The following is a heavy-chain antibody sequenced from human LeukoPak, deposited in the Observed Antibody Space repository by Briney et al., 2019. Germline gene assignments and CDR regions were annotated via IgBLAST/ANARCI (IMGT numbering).Heavy chain of an antibody. J-gene: IGHJ4*02. D-gene: IGHD2-8*01. CDR2: ISGRGGST. V-gene: IGHV3-23*01. CDR1: AFIFSSYA. Sequence: PGGSLRLSRAASAFIFSSYAMSWVRLAAGKGLEWVSTISGRGGSTYYADSVKGRFTISRDNSKNTVYLQTNSLRAEDTAVYYCAQERSCTNDVCHGAFAYWGEGTLVTVSS. CDR3: AQERSCTNDVCHGAFAY.